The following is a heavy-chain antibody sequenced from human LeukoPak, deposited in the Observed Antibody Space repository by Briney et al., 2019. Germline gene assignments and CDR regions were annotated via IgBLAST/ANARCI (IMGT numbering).Heavy chain of an antibody. D-gene: IGHD3-3*01. V-gene: IGHV4-34*01. CDR1: GGSFSGYY. CDR2: INHSGST. J-gene: IGHJ4*02. Sequence: SETLSLTCAVYGGSFSGYYWSWIRQPPGKGLEWIGEINHSGSTNYNPSLKSRGTISVDTSKYQFSLKLSSVTAADTAVYYCARGEKRPVLRFLEWLLEYYFDYWGQGTLVTVSS. CDR3: ARGEKRPVLRFLEWLLEYYFDY.